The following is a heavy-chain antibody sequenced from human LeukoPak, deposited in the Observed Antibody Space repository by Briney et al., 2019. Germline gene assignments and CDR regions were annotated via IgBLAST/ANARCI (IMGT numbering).Heavy chain of an antibody. CDR1: GYSISSGYY. V-gene: IGHV4-38-2*02. CDR3: ARGYIGGYYYYMDV. CDR2: IYHSGST. Sequence: SETLSLTCTVSGYSISSGYYWGWIRQPPGKGLEWIGRIYHSGSTYYNPSLKSRVTISVDTSKNQFSLKLSSVTAADTAVYYCARGYIGGYYYYMDVRGKGTTVTVSS. D-gene: IGHD5-24*01. J-gene: IGHJ6*03.